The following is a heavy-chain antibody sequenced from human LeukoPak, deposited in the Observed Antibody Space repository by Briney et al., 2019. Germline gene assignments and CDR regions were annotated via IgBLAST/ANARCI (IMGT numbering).Heavy chain of an antibody. J-gene: IGHJ4*02. CDR2: ISSSSSYI. CDR1: GFTFSSYS. Sequence: PGGSLRLSCAASGFTFSSYSMNWVRQAPGKGLEWVSSISSSSSYIYYADSVKGRFTISRDNAKNSLYLQMNSLRAEDTAVYYCAIDINWKYDYWGQGTLVTVSS. D-gene: IGHD1-7*01. CDR3: AIDINWKYDY. V-gene: IGHV3-21*01.